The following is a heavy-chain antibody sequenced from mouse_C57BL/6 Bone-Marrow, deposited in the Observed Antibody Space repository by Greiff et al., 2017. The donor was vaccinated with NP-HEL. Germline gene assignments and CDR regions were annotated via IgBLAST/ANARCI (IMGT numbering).Heavy chain of an antibody. CDR3: ARITPVVATQGYFDY. V-gene: IGHV1-64*01. J-gene: IGHJ2*01. Sequence: VQLQQPGAELVKPGASVKLSCKASGYTFTSYWMHWVKQRPGQGLEWIGMIHPNSGSTNYNEKFKSKATLTVDKSSSTAYMQLSSLTSEDSAVYFCARITPVVATQGYFDYWGQGTTLTVSS. D-gene: IGHD1-1*01. CDR2: IHPNSGST. CDR1: GYTFTSYW.